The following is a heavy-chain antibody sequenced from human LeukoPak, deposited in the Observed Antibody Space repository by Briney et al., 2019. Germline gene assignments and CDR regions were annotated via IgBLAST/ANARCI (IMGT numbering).Heavy chain of an antibody. CDR3: ARDSAGNDY. Sequence: GGSLRLSCAASGFTFSSYSMNWVRQAPGKGLEWVSYISSSSSTIYYADSVKRRFTISRNNAKNSLYLQMNSLRAEDTAMYYCARDSAGNDYWGQGTLVTVSS. CDR2: ISSSSSTI. CDR1: GFTFSSYS. J-gene: IGHJ4*02. V-gene: IGHV3-48*04. D-gene: IGHD6-13*01.